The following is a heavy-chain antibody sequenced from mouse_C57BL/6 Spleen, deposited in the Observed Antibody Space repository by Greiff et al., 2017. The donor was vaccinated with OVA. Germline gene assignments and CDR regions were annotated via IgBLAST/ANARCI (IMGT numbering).Heavy chain of an antibody. V-gene: IGHV1-50*01. CDR3: ARKGYYGSSYEDWYFDV. Sequence: QVHVKQPGAELVKPGASVKLSCKASGYTFTSYWMQWVKQRPGQGLEWIGEIDPSDSYTNYNQKFKGKATLTVDTSSSTAYMQLSSLTSEDSAVYYCARKGYYGSSYEDWYFDVWGTGTTVTVSS. CDR1: GYTFTSYW. D-gene: IGHD1-1*01. CDR2: IDPSDSYT. J-gene: IGHJ1*03.